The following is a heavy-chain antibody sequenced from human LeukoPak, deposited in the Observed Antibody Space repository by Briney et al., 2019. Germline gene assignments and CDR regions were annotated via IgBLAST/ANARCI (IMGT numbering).Heavy chain of an antibody. J-gene: IGHJ4*02. CDR3: TSSIAASRSTPY. D-gene: IGHD6-13*01. CDR1: GFTFSSAW. V-gene: IGHV3-15*01. Sequence: GGSLRLSCAASGFTFSSAWMSWVRQAPGKGLEWVGRIKSKTDGGTTDYAAPVKGRFTISRDDSKNTLYLQMNSLKTEDTAVYYCTSSIAASRSTPYWGQGTLVTVSS. CDR2: IKSKTDGGTT.